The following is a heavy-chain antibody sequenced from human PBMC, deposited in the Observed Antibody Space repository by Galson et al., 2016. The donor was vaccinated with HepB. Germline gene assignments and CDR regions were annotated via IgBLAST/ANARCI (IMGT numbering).Heavy chain of an antibody. Sequence: SLRLSCAVSGFTFSSDGMHWVRQAPGKGLEWVAVISYDGSEKYYADSVKGRFTISRDNSKNALYLQMNSLRGEDTAVYYCAKDGIVVAGTVYYGMDVWGQGTTVTVSS. CDR3: AKDGIVVAGTVYYGMDV. CDR2: ISYDGSEK. V-gene: IGHV3-30*18. J-gene: IGHJ6*02. CDR1: GFTFSSDG. D-gene: IGHD6-19*01.